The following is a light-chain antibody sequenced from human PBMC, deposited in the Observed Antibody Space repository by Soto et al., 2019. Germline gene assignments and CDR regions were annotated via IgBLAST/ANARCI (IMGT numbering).Light chain of an antibody. CDR1: SSNIGAGYD. Sequence: QSVLTQSPPVSGAPGQRVTLSCTGSSSNIGAGYDVHWYQQLPGAAPKLLVYDNNNRPSGVPDRFSGSKSGASASLAITGLQAEDEADYYCQSYDTRLSGYVFGTGTKVTVL. J-gene: IGLJ1*01. V-gene: IGLV1-40*01. CDR2: DNN. CDR3: QSYDTRLSGYV.